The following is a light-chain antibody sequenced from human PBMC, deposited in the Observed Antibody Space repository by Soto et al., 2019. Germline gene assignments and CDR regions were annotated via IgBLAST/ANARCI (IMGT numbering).Light chain of an antibody. V-gene: IGKV1-33*01. CDR1: QDISNY. Sequence: DIQMTQSPSSLSASVGDRVTITCQASQDISNYLNWKQHKPGKAPKLLIYDASNLETWVPSRFSGSGSGTDFTFTISSLQPEDIATYYCQQYDNLPITFGQGTRLEIK. J-gene: IGKJ5*01. CDR3: QQYDNLPIT. CDR2: DAS.